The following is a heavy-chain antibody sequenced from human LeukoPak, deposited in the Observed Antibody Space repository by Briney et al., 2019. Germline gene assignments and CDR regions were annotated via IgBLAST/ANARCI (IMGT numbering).Heavy chain of an antibody. CDR2: IYPGDSDT. V-gene: IGHV5-51*01. D-gene: IGHD5-18*01. CDR3: ARYITTAMVTNYFDY. J-gene: IGHJ4*02. Sequence: GESLKISCKGSGYSLTSYWIGWVRQMPGKGLEWMGTIYPGDSDTRYSPSLQGQVTISADKSISTAYLQWSSLKASDTAMYYCARYITTAMVTNYFDYWGQGTLVTVSS. CDR1: GYSLTSYW.